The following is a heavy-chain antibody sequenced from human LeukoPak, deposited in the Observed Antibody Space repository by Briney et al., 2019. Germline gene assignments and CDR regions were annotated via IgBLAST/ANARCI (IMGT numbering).Heavy chain of an antibody. CDR1: GGSISSGDYY. V-gene: IGHV4-30-4*01. CDR2: IYYSGST. Sequence: SETLSLTCTVSGGSISSGDYYWSWIRQPPGKGLEWIGYIYYSGSTYYNPSLKSRVTISVDTSKNQFSLKLSSVTAADTAVYYCARAGTVVTPGWFDPWGQGTLVTVSS. CDR3: ARAGTVVTPGWFDP. J-gene: IGHJ5*02. D-gene: IGHD4-23*01.